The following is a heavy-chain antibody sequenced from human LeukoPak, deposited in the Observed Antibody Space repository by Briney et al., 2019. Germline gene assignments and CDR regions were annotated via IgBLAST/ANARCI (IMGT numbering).Heavy chain of an antibody. D-gene: IGHD3-22*01. Sequence: GGSLRLSCAASGFTFSSYGMHWVRQAPGKGLVWVSRINTGGSILNYADSVKGRFTISRDNAKNTLYLQMNSLRAEDTAVYYCVRASYYYDSRGYSYPNYFDFWGQGTLVTVSS. CDR2: INTGGSIL. CDR3: VRASYYYDSRGYSYPNYFDF. V-gene: IGHV3-74*01. CDR1: GFTFSSYG. J-gene: IGHJ4*02.